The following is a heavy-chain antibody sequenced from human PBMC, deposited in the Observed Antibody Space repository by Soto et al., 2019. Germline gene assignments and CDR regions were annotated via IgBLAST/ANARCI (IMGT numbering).Heavy chain of an antibody. CDR2: ISERGITT. CDR3: ARGIDI. V-gene: IGHV3-48*03. Sequence: LRLSCVASGFNFGNFDLIWVRQAPGRGLEWISLISERGITTTYADSVRSRFTVSRDNAQRSLYLQMDRLTVEDTGVHSCARGIDIWGRGAMVTVSS. CDR1: GFNFGNFD. J-gene: IGHJ4*02.